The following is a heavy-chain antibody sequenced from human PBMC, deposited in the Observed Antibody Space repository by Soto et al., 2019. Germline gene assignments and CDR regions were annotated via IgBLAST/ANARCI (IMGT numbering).Heavy chain of an antibody. CDR1: GFTFSSHD. D-gene: IGHD1-1*01. CDR2: ISYEGLNT. CDR3: AKLIYPLNSSGLDV. J-gene: IGHJ6*02. V-gene: IGHV3-30*18. Sequence: QVQLVQSGGGVVQPGRSLRLSCATSGFTFSSHDMQWVRHAPGKGLEWVALISYEGLNTYYADSVRGRFIISRDNSKNILYLQMHSLRPDDTAVYYCAKLIYPLNSSGLDVWGQGATVIVSS.